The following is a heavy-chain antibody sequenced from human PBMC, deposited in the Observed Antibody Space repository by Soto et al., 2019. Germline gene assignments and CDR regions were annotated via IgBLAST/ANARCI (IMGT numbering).Heavy chain of an antibody. CDR2: SIPIFGTA. CDR1: GYTFTGYY. D-gene: IGHD3-3*01. V-gene: IGHV1-69*06. J-gene: IGHJ6*02. Sequence: AVKASCKAPGYTFTGYYMNWVRQAGGIGLAWMGGSIPIFGTANYAQKFQGRVTITADKSTSTAYMELSSLRSEDTAVYYCARDPHSVRFLEWPSGYYYGMDVWGQGTTVTVSS. CDR3: ARDPHSVRFLEWPSGYYYGMDV.